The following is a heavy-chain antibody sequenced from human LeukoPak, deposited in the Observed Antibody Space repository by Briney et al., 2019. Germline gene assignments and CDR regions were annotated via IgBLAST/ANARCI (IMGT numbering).Heavy chain of an antibody. J-gene: IGHJ4*02. CDR2: IYYSGSA. D-gene: IGHD6-19*01. V-gene: IGHV4-39*07. CDR3: ARVGSGGAWFDF. Sequence: SETLSLTCTVSGGSISSSSYYWGWIRQPPGKGLEWIGSIYYSGSAYYNPSLKSRVTISVDTSKNQFSLKLSSVTAADTAVYYCARVGSGGAWFDFWGQGALVSISS. CDR1: GGSISSSSYY.